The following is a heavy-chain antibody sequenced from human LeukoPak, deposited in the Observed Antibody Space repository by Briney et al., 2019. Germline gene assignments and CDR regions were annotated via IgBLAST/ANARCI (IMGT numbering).Heavy chain of an antibody. CDR2: IYSGGST. V-gene: IGHV3-53*01. J-gene: IGHJ6*03. Sequence: PGGSLRLSCAASGFTVSSNYMSWVRQAPGKGLEWVSVIYSGGSTYYADSVKGRFTISRDNSKNTLYLQMSSLRAEDTAVYYCARSRAVGIAAAGTYYYYYMDVWGKGTTVTVSS. CDR1: GFTVSSNY. D-gene: IGHD6-13*01. CDR3: ARSRAVGIAAAGTYYYYYMDV.